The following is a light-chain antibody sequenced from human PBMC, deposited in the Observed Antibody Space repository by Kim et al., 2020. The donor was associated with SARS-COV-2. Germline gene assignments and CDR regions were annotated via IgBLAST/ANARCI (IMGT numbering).Light chain of an antibody. V-gene: IGKV3-20*01. J-gene: IGKJ2*01. CDR1: QSVRSSY. CDR3: QQYGSSPYT. CDR2: GAS. Sequence: SPGERATLSCRASQSVRSSYLAWYQQKPGQAPRLLIYGASSRATGIPDRFSGSGSGTDFTLTISRLEPEDFAVYYCQQYGSSPYTFGQGTKLEI.